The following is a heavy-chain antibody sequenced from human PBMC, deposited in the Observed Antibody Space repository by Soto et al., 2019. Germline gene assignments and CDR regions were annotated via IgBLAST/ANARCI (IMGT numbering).Heavy chain of an antibody. D-gene: IGHD5-12*01. J-gene: IGHJ4*02. V-gene: IGHV1-69*13. CDR1: GGTFSSYA. CDR3: ARGGAYSGYDEIFDY. CDR2: IIPILGTA. Sequence: SVKVSCKASGGTFSSYAISWVRQAPGQGLEWMGGIIPILGTANYAQKFQGRVTITADESTSTAYMELSSLRSEDTAVYYCARGGAYSGYDEIFDYWGQGTLVTVSS.